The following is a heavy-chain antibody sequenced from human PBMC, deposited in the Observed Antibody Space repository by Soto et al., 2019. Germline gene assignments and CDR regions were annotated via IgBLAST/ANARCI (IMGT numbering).Heavy chain of an antibody. V-gene: IGHV4-4*02. Sequence: QVQLRESGPGMVRPSGTLSLTCTVSGTSISSTFWWTWVRQPPGKGLEWIGEIYHTGSTKYNPSLXSXVXVXXDKANNHFSLELRTVTVADTAVYYCATLPPRIVVVKTELPTWGQGTLVIVSS. J-gene: IGHJ4*02. D-gene: IGHD2-15*01. CDR2: IYHTGST. CDR3: ATLPPRIVVVKTELPT. CDR1: GTSISSTFW.